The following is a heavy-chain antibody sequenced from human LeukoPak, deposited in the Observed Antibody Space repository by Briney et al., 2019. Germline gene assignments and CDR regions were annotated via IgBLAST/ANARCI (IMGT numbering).Heavy chain of an antibody. J-gene: IGHJ4*02. D-gene: IGHD3-10*01. Sequence: GGSLRLSCAASGFTFSSYGMHWVRQAPGKGLEWVAFIRYDGSNKYYADSVKGRFTISGDNAKNSLYLQMNSLRAEDTAVYYCAREGSRYYYGSGSYPPDYWGQGTLVTVSS. CDR2: IRYDGSNK. CDR3: AREGSRYYYGSGSYPPDY. CDR1: GFTFSSYG. V-gene: IGHV3-30*02.